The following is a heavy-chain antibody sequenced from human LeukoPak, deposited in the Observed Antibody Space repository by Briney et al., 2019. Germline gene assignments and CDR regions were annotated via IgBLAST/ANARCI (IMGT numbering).Heavy chain of an antibody. D-gene: IGHD3-22*01. CDR1: GGSISSGGYY. CDR2: IYYSGST. Sequence: SETLSLTCTVSGGSISSGGYYWSWIRQHPGKGLEWIRYIYYSGSTYYNPSLKSRVTISVDTSKNQFSLKLSSVTAADTAVYYCARLVYDSSSPVAFDIWGQGTMVTVSS. J-gene: IGHJ3*02. CDR3: ARLVYDSSSPVAFDI. V-gene: IGHV4-31*03.